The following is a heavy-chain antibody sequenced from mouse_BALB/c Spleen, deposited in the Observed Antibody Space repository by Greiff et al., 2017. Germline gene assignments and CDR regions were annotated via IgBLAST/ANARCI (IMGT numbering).Heavy chain of an antibody. V-gene: IGHV5-6-4*01. Sequence: EVKVVESGGGLVKPGGSLKLSCAASGFTFSSYTMSWVRQTPEKRLEWVATISSGGSYTYYPDSVKGRFTISRDNAKNTLYLQMSSLKSEDTAMYYWTKDYGLDYWGQGTTLTVSS. CDR3: TKDYGLDY. J-gene: IGHJ2*01. CDR1: GFTFSSYT. D-gene: IGHD1-1*01. CDR2: ISSGGSYT.